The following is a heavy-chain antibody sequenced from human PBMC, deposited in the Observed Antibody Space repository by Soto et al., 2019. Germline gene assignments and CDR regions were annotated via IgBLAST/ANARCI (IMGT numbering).Heavy chain of an antibody. CDR3: TTGSPSITIFGVVIGHGLYGMDV. V-gene: IGHV3-15*07. Sequence: GGSLGLSCAASGFTFSNAGMNWVRQAPGKGLEWVGRIKSKTDGGTTDYAAPVKGRFTISRDDSKNTLFLQMNSLKTEDTAVFYCTTGSPSITIFGVVIGHGLYGMDVWGQGTTVTVSS. CDR1: GFTFSNAG. CDR2: IKSKTDGGTT. J-gene: IGHJ6*02. D-gene: IGHD3-3*01.